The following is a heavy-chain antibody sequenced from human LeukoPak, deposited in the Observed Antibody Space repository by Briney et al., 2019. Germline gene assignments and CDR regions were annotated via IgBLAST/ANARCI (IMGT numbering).Heavy chain of an antibody. D-gene: IGHD3-22*01. CDR3: AIPGARGYYDSSGPPGY. J-gene: IGHJ4*02. Sequence: AGFLRISCAASGFTFSSNEMNWVGQGPSKGPPWVSFISSSGSTIYYADSVKGRFTISRDNAKNSLYLQMNSLRAEDTAVYYCAIPGARGYYDSSGPPGYWGQGTLVTVSS. V-gene: IGHV3-48*03. CDR2: ISSSGSTI. CDR1: GFTFSSNE.